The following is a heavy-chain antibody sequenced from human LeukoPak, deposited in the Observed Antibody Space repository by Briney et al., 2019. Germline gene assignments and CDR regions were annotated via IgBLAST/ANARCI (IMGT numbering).Heavy chain of an antibody. CDR1: GFTFSSYW. V-gene: IGHV3-7*01. CDR3: AKYDMGYCSSTSCPLFDY. CDR2: IKQDGSEK. J-gene: IGHJ4*02. D-gene: IGHD2-2*01. Sequence: GGSLRLSCAAFGFTFSSYWMSWVRQAPGKGLEWVANIKQDGSEKYYVDSVKGRFTISRDNAKNSLYLQMNSLRAEDTAVYYCAKYDMGYCSSTSCPLFDYWGQGTLVTVSS.